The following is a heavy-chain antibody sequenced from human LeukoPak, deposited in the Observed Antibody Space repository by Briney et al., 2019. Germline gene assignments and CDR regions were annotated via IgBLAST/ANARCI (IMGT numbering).Heavy chain of an antibody. V-gene: IGHV1-69*13. J-gene: IGHJ4*02. Sequence: SVKVSCEASGGTFSSYAISWVRQAPGQGLEWMGGIIPIFGTANYARKFQGRVTITADESTSTAYMELSSLRSEDTAVYYCATHSPIAVAGTLDYWGQGTLVTVSS. CDR1: GGTFSSYA. CDR2: IIPIFGTA. CDR3: ATHSPIAVAGTLDY. D-gene: IGHD6-19*01.